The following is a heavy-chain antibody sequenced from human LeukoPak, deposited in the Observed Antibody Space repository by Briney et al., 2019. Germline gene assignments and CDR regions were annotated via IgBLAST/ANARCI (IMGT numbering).Heavy chain of an antibody. CDR2: ISGSGGST. V-gene: IGHV3-23*01. D-gene: IGHD6-6*01. Sequence: GGSLRLSCAASGFTLSSYAMSWVRQAPGKGLEWVSAISGSGGSTYYADSVKGRFTISRDNSKNTLYLQMNSLRAEGMALYYCARGGGVYSSSSALDYWGQGTLVTVSS. CDR1: GFTLSSYA. CDR3: ARGGGVYSSSSALDY. J-gene: IGHJ4*02.